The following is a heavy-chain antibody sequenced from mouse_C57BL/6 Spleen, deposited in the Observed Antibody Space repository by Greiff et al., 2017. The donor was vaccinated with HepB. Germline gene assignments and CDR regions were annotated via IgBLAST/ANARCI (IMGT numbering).Heavy chain of an antibody. Sequence: VQLQQSGAELAKPGASVKLSCKASGYTFTSYWMHRVKQRPGQGLEWIGYINPSSGYTKYNQKFKDKATLTADKSSSTAYMQLSSLTYEDSAVYYCAREGSSYDWYFDVWGTGTTVTVSS. CDR3: AREGSSYDWYFDV. D-gene: IGHD1-1*01. CDR2: INPSSGYT. V-gene: IGHV1-7*01. CDR1: GYTFTSYW. J-gene: IGHJ1*03.